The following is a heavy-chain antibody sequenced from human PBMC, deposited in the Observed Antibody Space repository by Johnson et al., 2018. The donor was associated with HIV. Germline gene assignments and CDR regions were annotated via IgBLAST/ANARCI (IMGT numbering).Heavy chain of an antibody. V-gene: IGHV3-11*04. D-gene: IGHD3-10*01. CDR3: TRDRDGVGVS. CDR1: GFTVSSNY. J-gene: IGHJ3*01. Sequence: QVQLVESGGGLVHPGGSLRLSCAASGFTVSSNYMSWVRQAPGKGLEWVSYISFSDSTIYYADSVKGRFTISRDNAKNSLYLQMNSLRAEDTAVYYCTRDRDGVGVSWGQGTMVTVSS. CDR2: ISFSDSTI.